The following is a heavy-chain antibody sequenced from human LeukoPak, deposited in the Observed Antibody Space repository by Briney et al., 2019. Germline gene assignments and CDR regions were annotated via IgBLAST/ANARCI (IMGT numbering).Heavy chain of an antibody. Sequence: ASVKVSCKASGYTFTDYYMHWVRQAPGQGLEWMGWINTNTGNPTYAQGFTGRFVFSLDTSVSTAYLQVSSLKAEDTAVYYYARTEGDSKIAFDIWGQGTMVTVSS. V-gene: IGHV7-4-1*02. CDR1: GYTFTDYY. D-gene: IGHD4-11*01. CDR2: INTNTGNP. J-gene: IGHJ3*02. CDR3: ARTEGDSKIAFDI.